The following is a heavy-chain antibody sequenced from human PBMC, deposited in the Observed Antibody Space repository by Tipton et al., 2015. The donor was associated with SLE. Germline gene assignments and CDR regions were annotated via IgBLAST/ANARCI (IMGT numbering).Heavy chain of an antibody. D-gene: IGHD6-6*01. V-gene: IGHV4-59*07. CDR2: MFYIGNS. Sequence: TLSLTCSVSGGSITDFYWSWLRKPPGKGLQWIGFMFYIGNSEYNPSLKSRVTISIDTPKSQYSLNLTSVTAADTAVYYCARWYSRSSYFFDFWGQGMLVTVSS. J-gene: IGHJ4*02. CDR3: ARWYSRSSYFFDF. CDR1: GGSITDFY.